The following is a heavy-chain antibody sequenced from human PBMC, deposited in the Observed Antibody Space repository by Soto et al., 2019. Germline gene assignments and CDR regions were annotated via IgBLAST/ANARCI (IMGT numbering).Heavy chain of an antibody. CDR1: GYTFTSYA. CDR2: INAGNGNT. CDR3: ASCVVVVAAHPDYYGMDV. J-gene: IGHJ6*02. Sequence: GASVKVSCKASGYTFTSYAMHWVRQAPGQRLEWMGWINAGNGNTKYSQKFQGRVTITRDTSASTAYMELSSLRSEDTAVYYCASCVVVVAAHPDYYGMDVWGQGTTVTVSS. D-gene: IGHD2-15*01. V-gene: IGHV1-3*01.